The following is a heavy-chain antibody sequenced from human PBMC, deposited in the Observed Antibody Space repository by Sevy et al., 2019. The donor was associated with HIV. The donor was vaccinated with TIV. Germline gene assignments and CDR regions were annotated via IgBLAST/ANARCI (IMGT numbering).Heavy chain of an antibody. CDR1: GGSISSGDYY. CDR3: ARGPAYPYYALNWFDP. CDR2: IYYSGST. J-gene: IGHJ5*02. Sequence: SETLSLTCTVSGGSISSGDYYWSWIRQPPGKGLEWIGYIYYSGSTYYNPSLKSRVTISVDTSKNQFSLKLSSVTAADTAVYYCARGPAYPYYALNWFDPWGQGTRSPSPQ. V-gene: IGHV4-30-4*01. D-gene: IGHD2-2*01.